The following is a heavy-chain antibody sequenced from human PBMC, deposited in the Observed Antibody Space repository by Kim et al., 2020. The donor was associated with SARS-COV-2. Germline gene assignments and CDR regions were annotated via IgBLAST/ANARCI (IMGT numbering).Heavy chain of an antibody. CDR2: IYYSGST. CDR1: GGSISSSSYY. D-gene: IGHD3-9*01. CDR3: ARSRDYDILTGYPLGSKYYFDY. V-gene: IGHV4-39*01. J-gene: IGHJ4*02. Sequence: SETLSLTCTVSGGSISSSSYYWGWIRQPPGKGLEWIGSIYYSGSTYYNPSLKSRVTISVDTSKNQFSLKLSSVTAADTAVYYCARSRDYDILTGYPLGSKYYFDYWGQGTLVTVSS.